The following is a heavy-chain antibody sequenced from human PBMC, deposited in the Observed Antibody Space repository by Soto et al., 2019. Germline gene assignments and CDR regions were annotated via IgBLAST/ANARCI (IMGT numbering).Heavy chain of an antibody. J-gene: IGHJ5*02. D-gene: IGHD3-9*01. Sequence: EVQLLESGGGLVQPGGSLRLSCAASGFTFSSYAMSWVRQAPGKGLEWVSAISGSGGSTYYADSVKGRFTISRDNSKNTLYQQMNSLRAEDTAVYYCAKDRDRYDILSRGGWFDPWGQGTLVTVSS. CDR2: ISGSGGST. V-gene: IGHV3-23*01. CDR3: AKDRDRYDILSRGGWFDP. CDR1: GFTFSSYA.